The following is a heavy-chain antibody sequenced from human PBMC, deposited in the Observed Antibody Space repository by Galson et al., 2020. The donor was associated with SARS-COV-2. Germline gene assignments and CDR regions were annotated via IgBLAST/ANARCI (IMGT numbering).Heavy chain of an antibody. J-gene: IGHJ6*02. V-gene: IGHV3-30-3*01. D-gene: IGHD3-10*01. CDR3: ARPSYGGYYYYGMDV. CDR2: ISYDGSNK. CDR1: GFTFSSYA. Sequence: GGSLRLSCAASGFTFSSYAMHCVRQAPGKGLEWVAVISYDGSNKYYADSVKGRFTISRDNSKNTLYLQMNSLRAEDTAVYYCARPSYGGYYYYGMDVWGQGTTVTVSS.